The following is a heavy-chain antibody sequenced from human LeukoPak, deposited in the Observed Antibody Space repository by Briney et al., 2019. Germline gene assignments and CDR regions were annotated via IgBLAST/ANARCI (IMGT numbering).Heavy chain of an antibody. Sequence: SETLSLTCAVYGGSFSGYYWSWIRQPPGKGLEWIGEINDSGNTNYNPSLKSRVTLSVDTSKNQFSVKLRSVTAADTAVYYCARARGAVAFDYWGQGTLVTVSS. CDR1: GGSFSGYY. V-gene: IGHV4-34*01. CDR2: INDSGNT. D-gene: IGHD6-19*01. J-gene: IGHJ4*02. CDR3: ARARGAVAFDY.